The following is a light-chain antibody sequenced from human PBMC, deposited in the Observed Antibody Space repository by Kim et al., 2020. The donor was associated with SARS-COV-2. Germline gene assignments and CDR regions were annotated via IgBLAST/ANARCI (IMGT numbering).Light chain of an antibody. V-gene: IGLV2-14*04. CDR3: TSYTSSTTWV. CDR1: SYDVGGYNF. Sequence: GQSITISCSGTSYDVGGYNFVSWYQQYQGKAPKLMIYDVNNRPSGVSNRFSGSKTGNTASLTISGLQAEDEADYYCTSYTSSTTWVFGGGTQLTVL. J-gene: IGLJ3*02. CDR2: DVN.